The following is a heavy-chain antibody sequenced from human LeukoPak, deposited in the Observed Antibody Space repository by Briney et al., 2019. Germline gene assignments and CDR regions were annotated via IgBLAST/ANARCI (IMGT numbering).Heavy chain of an antibody. V-gene: IGHV3-33*01. D-gene: IGHD1-26*01. Sequence: PGGSLRLSCAASGFTFSSYGIHWVRQAPGKGLEWVAVIWYDGSEKYYVDSVKGRFTISRDNSKNTMYLQMNSLRAEDTAVYHCARDLVGLGAGMDVWGQGTTVTVSS. J-gene: IGHJ6*02. CDR2: IWYDGSEK. CDR1: GFTFSSYG. CDR3: ARDLVGLGAGMDV.